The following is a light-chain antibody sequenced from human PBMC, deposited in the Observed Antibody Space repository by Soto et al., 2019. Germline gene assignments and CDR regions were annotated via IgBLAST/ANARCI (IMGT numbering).Light chain of an antibody. CDR1: QSVGNK. CDR2: GAS. V-gene: IGKV3-15*01. CDR3: HQYASWSPFT. Sequence: EIVLTQSPVTLSVSTGERATLSCRASQSVGNKLGWYQQRPGQAPRLLIIGASTRATGVPAKFSGSGSGTEFSHTINNLQSEDSAIYCCHQYASWSPFTFGQGTRLEIK. J-gene: IGKJ5*01.